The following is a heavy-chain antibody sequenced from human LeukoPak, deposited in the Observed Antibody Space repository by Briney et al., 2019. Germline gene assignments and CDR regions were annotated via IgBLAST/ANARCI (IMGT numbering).Heavy chain of an antibody. J-gene: IGHJ4*02. CDR2: IWSDSTNQ. D-gene: IGHD4-11*01. CDR3: AKDAQRGFDYSNSLES. Sequence: PGESLTLSCVVSRFTFSHFGMHWVRLAPAKGMEWVAVIWSDSTNQYYADSVKGRFTISRDNSRNTVFLQMNNLTVEDSAVYFCAKDAQRGFDYSNSLESWGQGTLVTVSS. CDR1: RFTFSHFG. V-gene: IGHV3-33*06.